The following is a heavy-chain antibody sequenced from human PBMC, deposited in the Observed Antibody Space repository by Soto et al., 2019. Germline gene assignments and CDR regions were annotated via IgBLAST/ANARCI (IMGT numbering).Heavy chain of an antibody. CDR1: GYTFTTYG. Sequence: QVQLVQSGAEVKKPGASVKVSCKASGYTFTTYGISWVRQAPGQGLEWMGWISAYSGSTKFAQKLQGRVTMTTDTSTNTAYMELRSLTSDDTAVYYCARDFTKRRSWPYYFDSWGQGTLVTVSS. D-gene: IGHD6-13*01. CDR3: ARDFTKRRSWPYYFDS. J-gene: IGHJ4*02. CDR2: ISAYSGST. V-gene: IGHV1-18*01.